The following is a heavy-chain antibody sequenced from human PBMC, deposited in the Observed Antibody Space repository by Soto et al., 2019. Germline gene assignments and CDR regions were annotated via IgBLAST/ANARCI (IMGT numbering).Heavy chain of an antibody. Sequence: GGSLRLSCAASGFIFSNAWMSWVRQAPGKGLEWVGRIKSKTNGGTTDYAAPVRGRFSISRDDSKNTLYLQMNSLKTEDTAVYYCPTDDPINRYWGQGTLVTVSS. V-gene: IGHV3-15*01. CDR3: PTDDPINRY. CDR2: IKSKTNGGTT. J-gene: IGHJ4*02. CDR1: GFIFSNAW.